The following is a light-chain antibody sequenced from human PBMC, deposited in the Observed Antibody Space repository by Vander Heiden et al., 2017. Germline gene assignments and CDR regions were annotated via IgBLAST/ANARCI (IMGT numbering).Light chain of an antibody. J-gene: IGKJ1*01. CDR3: QQCYSNPRT. CDR2: AAS. Sequence: IHLTPFPSSLSASVGDRVTITCRASQIISSYLNWYQQKSVKAPKLLIYAASSLVSGVPSRFSGSGSGTDFTLTISSLQPEDFATYYCQQCYSNPRTFGQGTKVEIK. V-gene: IGKV1-39*01. CDR1: QIISSY.